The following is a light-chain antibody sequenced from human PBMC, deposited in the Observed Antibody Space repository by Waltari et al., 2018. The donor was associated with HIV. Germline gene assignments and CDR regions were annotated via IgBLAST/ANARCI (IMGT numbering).Light chain of an antibody. CDR2: GGS. CDR3: QQYGSSPDT. V-gene: IGKV3-20*01. J-gene: IGKJ2*01. Sequence: IVLTQSPGTLSLSPWDRATLSCRSSQSVTGGCLAWYQQKLGQAPRLLLYGGSSRAKGIPDRFSGGGSGTDVTLTIRRLEAEEFAVYHCQQYGSSPDTFGQGTKLEIK. CDR1: QSVTGGC.